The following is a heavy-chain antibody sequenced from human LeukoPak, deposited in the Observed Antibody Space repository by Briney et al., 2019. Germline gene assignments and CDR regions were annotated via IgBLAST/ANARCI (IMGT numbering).Heavy chain of an antibody. J-gene: IGHJ4*02. Sequence: GSSVNVSCKPSGYTFTSYGINWVRQAPGHGLEWIGWISAYNGYTEYAQKLQGRVTMTTDTSTGTAYLQLRSLRSDDTAGYSFSRANEMATYWGQGTLVTVSS. CDR1: GYTFTSYG. V-gene: IGHV1-18*01. CDR3: SRANEMATY. CDR2: ISAYNGYT. D-gene: IGHD5-24*01.